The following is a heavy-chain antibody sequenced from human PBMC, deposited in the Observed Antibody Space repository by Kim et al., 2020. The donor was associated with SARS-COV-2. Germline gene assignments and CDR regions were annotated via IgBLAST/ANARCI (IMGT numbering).Heavy chain of an antibody. CDR2: ISYDGSNK. Sequence: GGSLRLSCAASGFTFSSYGMHWVRQAPGKGLEWVAVISYDGSNKYYADSVKGRFTISRDNSKNTLYLQMNSLRAEDTAVYYCAKEFGGGYGGSWYYLLGPKGGYGFDYWGQGTLVTVSS. CDR3: AKEFGGGYGGSWYYLLGPKGGYGFDY. V-gene: IGHV3-30*18. J-gene: IGHJ4*02. CDR1: GFTFSSYG. D-gene: IGHD6-13*01.